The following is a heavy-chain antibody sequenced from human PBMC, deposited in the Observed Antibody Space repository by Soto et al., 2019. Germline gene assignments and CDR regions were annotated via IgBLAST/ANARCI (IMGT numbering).Heavy chain of an antibody. J-gene: IGHJ5*02. Sequence: PSETLALTCTVSGGSISSSGYYWGWIRQPPGKGLEWIGSIYYSGSTYYNPSLKSRVTISVDTSKNQFSLKLSSVTAADTAVYYCARRENSYYYGSGSYINWFDPWGQGTLVTVSS. CDR1: GGSISSSGYY. D-gene: IGHD3-10*01. V-gene: IGHV4-39*01. CDR3: ARRENSYYYGSGSYINWFDP. CDR2: IYYSGST.